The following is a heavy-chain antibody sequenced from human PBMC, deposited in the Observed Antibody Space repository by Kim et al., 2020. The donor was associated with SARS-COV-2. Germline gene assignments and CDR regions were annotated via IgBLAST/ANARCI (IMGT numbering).Heavy chain of an antibody. J-gene: IGHJ5*02. CDR2: ITPIFGTA. V-gene: IGHV1-69*13. CDR3: ARDLARMTTVIGWFDP. CDR1: GGTFSSYA. Sequence: SVKVSCKASGGTFSSYAISWVRQAPGQGLEWMGGITPIFGTANYAQKFQGRVTITADESTSTAYMELSSLRSEDTAVYYCARDLARMTTVIGWFDPWGQGTLVTVSS. D-gene: IGHD4-17*01.